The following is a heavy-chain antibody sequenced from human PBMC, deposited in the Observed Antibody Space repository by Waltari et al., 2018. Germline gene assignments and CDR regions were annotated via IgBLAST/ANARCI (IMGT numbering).Heavy chain of an antibody. CDR1: GYTLSNYY. CDR3: ATALGDSISASRPFEI. J-gene: IGHJ3*02. CDR2: VDPEDGQT. Sequence: EVRLLQSGAEVKKPGTTLKISCRLSGYTLSNYYLHWIQQAPGTGLQWMGLVDPEDGQTIYAEALQGRISMTADSSTETVYMELTSLTSDDSAVYYCATALGDSISASRPFEIWGQGTVITVSS. D-gene: IGHD3-3*02. V-gene: IGHV1-69-2*01.